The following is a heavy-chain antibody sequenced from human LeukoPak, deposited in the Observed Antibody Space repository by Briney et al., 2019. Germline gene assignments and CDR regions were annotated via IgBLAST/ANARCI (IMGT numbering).Heavy chain of an antibody. Sequence: PSETLSLTCTVSGGSISSSSYYWGWIRQPPGKGLEWIGSIYYSGSTYYNPSLKSRVTISVDTSKNQFSLKLSSVTAADTAVYYCARPYDDHGDNWFDPWGQGTLVTVSS. D-gene: IGHD3-22*01. CDR3: ARPYDDHGDNWFDP. J-gene: IGHJ5*02. V-gene: IGHV4-39*01. CDR2: IYYSGST. CDR1: GGSISSSSYY.